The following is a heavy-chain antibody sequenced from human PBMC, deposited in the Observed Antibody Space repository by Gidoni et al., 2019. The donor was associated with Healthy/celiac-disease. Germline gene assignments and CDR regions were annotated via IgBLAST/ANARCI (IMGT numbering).Heavy chain of an antibody. Sequence: QVQLQQWGAGLLKPSETLSLTCAVYGGSFSGYYWSWIRQPPGKGLEWIGEINHSGSTNYNPSLKSRVTISVDTSKNQFSLKLSSVTAADTAVYYCARGPTYYYGSGSYPLPYYYGMDVWGQGTTVTVSS. CDR2: INHSGST. J-gene: IGHJ6*02. CDR1: GGSFSGYY. D-gene: IGHD3-10*01. V-gene: IGHV4-34*01. CDR3: ARGPTYYYGSGSYPLPYYYGMDV.